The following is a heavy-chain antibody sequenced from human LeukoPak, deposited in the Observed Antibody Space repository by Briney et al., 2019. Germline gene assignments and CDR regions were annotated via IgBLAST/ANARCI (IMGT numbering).Heavy chain of an antibody. CDR2: IYYSGST. CDR1: GYSISSGYY. D-gene: IGHD6-13*01. Sequence: PSETLSLTCTVSGYSISSGYYWGWIRQPPGKGLEWIGSIYYSGSTYYKLPLKSRVTISVDTSKNQFSLKLRSVTAADTAVYYRARDVTENEQQLLHWGFRSPNWFDPWGQGTLVTVSS. CDR3: ARDVTENEQQLLHWGFRSPNWFDP. V-gene: IGHV4-38-2*02. J-gene: IGHJ5*02.